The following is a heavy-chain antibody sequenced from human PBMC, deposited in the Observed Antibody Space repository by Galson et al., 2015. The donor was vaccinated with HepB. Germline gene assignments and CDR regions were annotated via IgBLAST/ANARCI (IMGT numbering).Heavy chain of an antibody. CDR3: ARVGYRRATRSAEYFQN. CDR2: IDWDNDE. CDR1: GFSLSTSGMC. V-gene: IGHV2-70*11. D-gene: IGHD5-18*01. Sequence: PALVKPTQTLTLTCSFSGFSLSTSGMCVSWIRQSPGKALEWLARIDWDNDEYYNKSLKTRLTISKDTSKNQVVLTMTNMDPVDTATYYCARVGYRRATRSAEYFQNWGQGTLVTVSS. J-gene: IGHJ1*01.